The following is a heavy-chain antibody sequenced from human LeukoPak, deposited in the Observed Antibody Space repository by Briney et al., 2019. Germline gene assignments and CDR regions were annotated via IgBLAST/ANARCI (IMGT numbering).Heavy chain of an antibody. Sequence: PSETLSLTCTVSGGSISSSGYFWGWIRQPPGKGLEWIGNIYYSGGTYYNPSLQSRVTISVDTSKNQFSLKLSSVTAADTALYYCARQTRDCGSTSCYTTPDYWGQGTLVTVSS. D-gene: IGHD2-2*02. CDR1: GGSISSSGYF. CDR3: ARQTRDCGSTSCYTTPDY. V-gene: IGHV4-39*01. CDR2: IYYSGGT. J-gene: IGHJ4*02.